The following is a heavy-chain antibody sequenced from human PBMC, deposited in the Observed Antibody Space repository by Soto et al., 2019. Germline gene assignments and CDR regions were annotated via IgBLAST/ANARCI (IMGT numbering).Heavy chain of an antibody. CDR1: GGSISSSSYY. D-gene: IGHD2-8*01. CDR2: IYYSGST. J-gene: IGHJ5*02. CDR3: APDIVLMVSAPTAWSSHCFDP. Sequence: PSETLSLTCTVSGGSISSSSYYWGWIRQPPGKGLEWIGSIYYSGSTYYNPSLKSRVTISVDTSKNQFSLKLSSVTAADTAVYYCAPDIVLMVSAPTAWSSHCFDPCRQVTLVTVSS. V-gene: IGHV4-39*01.